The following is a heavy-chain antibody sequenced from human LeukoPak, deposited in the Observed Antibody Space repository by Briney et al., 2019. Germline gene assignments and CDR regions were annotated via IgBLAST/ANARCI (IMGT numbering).Heavy chain of an antibody. J-gene: IGHJ4*02. CDR2: ISAYNGNT. V-gene: IGHV1-18*04. Sequence: ASVKVSCKASGYTFTGYYMHWVRQAPGQGLEWMGWISAYNGNTNYAQNLQGRVTMTTDTSTSTAYMELRSLRSDDTAVYYCATTIGARLMYFDYWGQGTLVTVSS. CDR1: GYTFTGYY. D-gene: IGHD6-6*01. CDR3: ATTIGARLMYFDY.